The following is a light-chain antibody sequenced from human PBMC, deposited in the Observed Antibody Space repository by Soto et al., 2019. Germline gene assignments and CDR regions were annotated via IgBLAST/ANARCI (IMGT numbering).Light chain of an antibody. V-gene: IGLV4-69*01. J-gene: IGLJ2*01. CDR3: QTWSTGIRV. Sequence: QLVLTQSPSASASLGASVKLTCTLSSGHSNYAIAWHQQQPEKGPRYLMKLNSDGSHTKGDGIPDRFSGSSSGAERYLTISSLQSEDEADYYCQTWSTGIRVFGGGTKLTV. CDR1: SGHSNYA. CDR2: LNSDGSH.